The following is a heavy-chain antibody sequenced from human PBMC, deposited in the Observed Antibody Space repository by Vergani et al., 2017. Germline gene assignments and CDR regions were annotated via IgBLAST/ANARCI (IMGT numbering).Heavy chain of an antibody. Sequence: QITLKESGPTLVKPTQTLTLTCTFSGFSLSTSGVGVGWIRQPPGKALEWLALIYWTDDKRYSPSLKSRLTITKDTSKNQVVLTMTNMDPVDTATYYCAHSXGATTNYYYYGMDVWGQGTTVTVSS. J-gene: IGHJ6*02. D-gene: IGHD1-26*01. CDR1: GFSLSTSGVG. CDR3: AHSXGATTNYYYYGMDV. CDR2: IYWTDDK. V-gene: IGHV2-5*01.